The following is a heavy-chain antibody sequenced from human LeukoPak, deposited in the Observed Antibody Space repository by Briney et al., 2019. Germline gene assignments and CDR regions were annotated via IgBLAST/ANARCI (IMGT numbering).Heavy chain of an antibody. J-gene: IGHJ4*02. CDR1: GYTFTSYG. CDR3: ALVNYDYVWGSYSYYFDY. Sequence: ASVKVSCKASGYTFTSYGISWVRQAPGQGLEWMGWISAYNGNTNYAQKLQGRVTMNTDTSTSTAYMELRSLRSDDMAVYYCALVNYDYVWGSYSYYFDYWGQGTLVTVSS. CDR2: ISAYNGNT. V-gene: IGHV1-18*03. D-gene: IGHD3-16*01.